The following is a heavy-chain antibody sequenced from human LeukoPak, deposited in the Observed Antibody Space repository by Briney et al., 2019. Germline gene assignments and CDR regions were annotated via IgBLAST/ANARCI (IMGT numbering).Heavy chain of an antibody. J-gene: IGHJ6*03. CDR1: GGSISSGSYY. CDR3: AREKDGYNRHYSYHMDV. V-gene: IGHV4-61*02. CDR2: IYTSGST. Sequence: SQTLSLTCSVSGGSISSGSYYWSWIRQPAGKGLEWIGRIYTSGSTNYNPSLKSRVTISVDTSKNQFSLKLSSVTAADTAVYYCAREKDGYNRHYSYHMDVWGKGTTVTVSS. D-gene: IGHD5-24*01.